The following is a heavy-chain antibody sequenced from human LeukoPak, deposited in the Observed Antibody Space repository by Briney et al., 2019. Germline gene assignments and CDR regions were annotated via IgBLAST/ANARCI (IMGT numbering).Heavy chain of an antibody. V-gene: IGHV1-69*13. D-gene: IGHD3-3*01. CDR1: GGTFSSYA. CDR3: ARDRTIFGVVTFDY. J-gene: IGHJ4*02. Sequence: SVKVSCKASGGTFSSYAISWVRQAPGQGLEWMGGIIPIFGTANYAQKFQGRVTITADESTSTAYMELSSLRSEDTAVYYCARDRTIFGVVTFDYWGQGTLVTVSS. CDR2: IIPIFGTA.